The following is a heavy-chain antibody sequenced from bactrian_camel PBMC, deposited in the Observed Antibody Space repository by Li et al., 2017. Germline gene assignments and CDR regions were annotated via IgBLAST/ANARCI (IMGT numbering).Heavy chain of an antibody. CDR1: GLRESFYA. CDR2: ISSGGSNT. V-gene: IGHV3S40*01. CDR3: ATDALHGLGSPSN. D-gene: IGHD5*01. J-gene: IGHJ4*01. Sequence: DVQLVESGGDLVQPGGSLRLSCVASGLRESFYAMSWVRQAPGKGLEWVSAISSGGSNTDYADSVKGRFTISRDNAKNTVHLQMNSLKSEDTALYYCATDALHGLGSPSNWGQGTEVTVS.